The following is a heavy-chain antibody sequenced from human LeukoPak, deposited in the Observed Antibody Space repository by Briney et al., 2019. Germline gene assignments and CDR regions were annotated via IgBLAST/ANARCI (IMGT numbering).Heavy chain of an antibody. D-gene: IGHD1-26*01. Sequence: ASVKVSCKASGYTFTGYYMHWVRQAPGQGLEWMGWINPNSGGTNYAQKFQGRVTMTRDTSISTAYMELSRLRSDDTAVYYCARGSIVGATFDYFDYWAREPWSPSPQ. V-gene: IGHV1-2*02. J-gene: IGHJ4*02. CDR1: GYTFTGYY. CDR2: INPNSGGT. CDR3: ARGSIVGATFDYFDY.